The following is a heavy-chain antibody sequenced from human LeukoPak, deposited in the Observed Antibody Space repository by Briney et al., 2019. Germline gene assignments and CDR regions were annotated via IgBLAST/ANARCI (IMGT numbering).Heavy chain of an antibody. CDR1: GYSFTSYW. V-gene: IGHV5-51*01. J-gene: IGHJ4*02. CDR2: IYPGDSDT. D-gene: IGHD3-22*01. CDR3: ARRVRFRDVTVNYYDSSGYYTSFDY. Sequence: PGESLKISCKGSGYSFTSYWIGWVRQMPGKGLEWMGIIYPGDSDTRYSPSFQGQVTISADKSISTAYLQWSSLKASDTAMYYCARRVRFRDVTVNYYDSSGYYTSFDYWGQGTLVTVSS.